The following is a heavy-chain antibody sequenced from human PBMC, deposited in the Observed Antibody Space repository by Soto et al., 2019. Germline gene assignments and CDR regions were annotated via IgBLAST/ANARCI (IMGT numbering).Heavy chain of an antibody. CDR1: GGSINSDESY. CDR2: VWHSGSA. Sequence: SETLSLTCTVSGGSINSDESYWSWIRQTPGGGLEWIGYVWHSGSAYYNPSLAGRVSLSVDASKKQFSLRLRSDDTAVYYCASHDPGARFDPWGQGTLVTVSS. J-gene: IGHJ5*02. CDR3: ASHDPGARFDP. V-gene: IGHV4-30-4*02. D-gene: IGHD1-1*01.